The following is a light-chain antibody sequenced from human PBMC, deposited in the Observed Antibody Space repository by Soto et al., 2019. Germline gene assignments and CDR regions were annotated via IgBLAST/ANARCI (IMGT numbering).Light chain of an antibody. CDR3: GTWDSSLSVVV. CDR2: SNI. V-gene: IGLV1-44*01. Sequence: QSVLTQPPSASGTPGQRVTISCSGTTSNIGSNPVNWYQQLPGTAPKLLIYSNIQRPSGIPDRFSGSKSGTSATLGITGLQTGDEADYYCGTWDSSLSVVVFGGGTKLTVL. J-gene: IGLJ2*01. CDR1: TSNIGSNP.